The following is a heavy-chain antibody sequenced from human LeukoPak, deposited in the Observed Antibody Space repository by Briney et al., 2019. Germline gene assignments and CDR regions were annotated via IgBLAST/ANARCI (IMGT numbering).Heavy chain of an antibody. CDR2: IVGSSSTI. J-gene: IGHJ4*02. CDR3: ATDSPETAAFDY. D-gene: IGHD1-1*01. V-gene: IGHV3-48*04. Sequence: GGSLRLSCAVSGITLSNYGMNWVRQAPGKGLEWVSYIVGSSSTIYYADSVKGRFTISRDNAKNSLYLQMDSLRAEDTAVYYCATDSPETAAFDYWGQGTLVTVSS. CDR1: GITLSNYG.